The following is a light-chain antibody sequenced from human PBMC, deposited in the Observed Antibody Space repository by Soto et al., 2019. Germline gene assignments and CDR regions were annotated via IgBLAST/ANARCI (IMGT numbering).Light chain of an antibody. CDR2: DAS. J-gene: IGKJ1*01. CDR1: RSISSW. V-gene: IGKV1-5*01. Sequence: DIQMTQSPSTLSGSVGDRVTITCRASRSISSWLAWYQQKPGKAPKLLIYDASSLESGVPSRFSGSGSGTEFTLTISSLQPDDFATYYCQQYNSYSTWTFGQGTKVDIK. CDR3: QQYNSYSTWT.